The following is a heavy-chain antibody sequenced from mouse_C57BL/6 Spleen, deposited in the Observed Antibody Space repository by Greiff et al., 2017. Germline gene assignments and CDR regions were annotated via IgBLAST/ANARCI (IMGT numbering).Heavy chain of an antibody. J-gene: IGHJ2*01. CDR1: GFTFSSYG. D-gene: IGHD1-1*01. CDR3: TRRGYYYGSSYYFDY. Sequence: EVHLVESGGDLVKPGGSLKLSCAASGFTFSSYGMSWVRQTPDKRLAWVATISSGGSYTYYPDSVKGRFTISRDNAKNTLYLQMSSLKSEDTAMYYFTRRGYYYGSSYYFDYWGQGTTLTVSS. CDR2: ISSGGSYT. V-gene: IGHV5-6*01.